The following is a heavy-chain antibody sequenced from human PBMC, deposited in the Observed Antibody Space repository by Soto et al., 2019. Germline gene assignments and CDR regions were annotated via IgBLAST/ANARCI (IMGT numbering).Heavy chain of an antibody. Sequence: GGSLRLSCAASGFTFSSYGMHWVRQAPGKGLEWVAVISYDGSNKYYADSVKGRFTISRDNSKNTLYLQMNSLIAEDTAVYYCAKDRWYYGSGSYYYYMDVWGKGTTVTVSS. CDR2: ISYDGSNK. CDR1: GFTFSSYG. CDR3: AKDRWYYGSGSYYYYMDV. D-gene: IGHD3-10*01. J-gene: IGHJ6*03. V-gene: IGHV3-30*18.